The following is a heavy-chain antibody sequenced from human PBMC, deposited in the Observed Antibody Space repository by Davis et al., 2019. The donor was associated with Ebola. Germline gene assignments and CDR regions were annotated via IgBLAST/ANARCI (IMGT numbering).Heavy chain of an antibody. D-gene: IGHD1-1*01. CDR3: AREGWTTGIDF. CDR1: GYTFSDYY. V-gene: IGHV1-2*05. CDR2: THPNNVDT. J-gene: IGHJ4*02. Sequence: ASVKVSCKASGYTFSDYYIHWVRQAPGQGLEWLGRTHPNNVDTKYEQKFQGRVTMTRDTSISTAYMELRSLTSDDTVVYFCAREGWTTGIDFWGQGTLVTVSS.